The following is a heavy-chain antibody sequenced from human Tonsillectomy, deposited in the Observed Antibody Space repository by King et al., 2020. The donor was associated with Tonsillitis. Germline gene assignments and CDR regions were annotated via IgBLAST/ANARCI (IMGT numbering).Heavy chain of an antibody. J-gene: IGHJ5*02. CDR2: IYWDDDK. D-gene: IGHD3-9*01. V-gene: IGHV2-5*02. Sequence: TLKESGPPLVKPTQTLTLTCTVSGFSLTTSAVAVASAVGVGWIRQPPGKALEWLALIYWDDDKRYSPSLKSRLTITKDTSKNQVVLTMTNMDPVDTATYYCAPKGVYYDSLTGYYPSWFDPWGQGTLVTVSS. CDR1: GFSLTTSAVAVASAVG. CDR3: APKGVYYDSLTGYYPSWFDP.